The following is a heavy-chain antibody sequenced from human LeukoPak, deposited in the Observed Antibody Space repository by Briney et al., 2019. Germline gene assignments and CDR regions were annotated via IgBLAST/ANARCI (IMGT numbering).Heavy chain of an antibody. J-gene: IGHJ3*02. CDR3: ARDYYGSGDNLRDSDAFDI. D-gene: IGHD3-10*01. CDR2: ISGSGGST. V-gene: IGHV3-23*01. Sequence: PGGSLRLSCAASGFTFSSYAMSWVRQAPGKGLEWVSAISGSGGSTYYADSVKGRFTISRDNAKNSLYLQMNSLRAEDTAVYYCARDYYGSGDNLRDSDAFDIWGQGTMVTVSS. CDR1: GFTFSSYA.